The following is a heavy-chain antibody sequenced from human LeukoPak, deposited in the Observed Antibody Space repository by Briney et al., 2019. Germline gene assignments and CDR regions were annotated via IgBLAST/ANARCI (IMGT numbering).Heavy chain of an antibody. CDR1: GFTFSSYW. CDR3: AREMGPVVTATLIDY. CDR2: INTDGSNT. D-gene: IGHD2-21*02. J-gene: IGHJ4*02. V-gene: IGHV3-74*01. Sequence: GGSLRLSCAASGFTFSSYWMHWVRQAPGKGLVWVSRINTDGSNTDYADSVKGRFTISRDNSKNTLYLQMNSLRAEDTAVYYCAREMGPVVTATLIDYWGQGTLVTVSS.